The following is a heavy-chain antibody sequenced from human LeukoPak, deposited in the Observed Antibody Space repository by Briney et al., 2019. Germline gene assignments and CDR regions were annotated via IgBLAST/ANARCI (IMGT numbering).Heavy chain of an antibody. CDR2: ISPNSGGT. D-gene: IGHD2-2*02. CDR1: GYTFTDYY. V-gene: IGHV1-2*02. CDR3: ARVIGGYTYMDV. Sequence: ASVKVSCKASGYTFTDYYLHWVRQAPGQGLEWMGWISPNSGGTNYAQNFQGRVTMTRDTSISTAYMELSRLRSDDTAVYYCARVIGGYTYMDVWGKGTTVTVSS. J-gene: IGHJ6*03.